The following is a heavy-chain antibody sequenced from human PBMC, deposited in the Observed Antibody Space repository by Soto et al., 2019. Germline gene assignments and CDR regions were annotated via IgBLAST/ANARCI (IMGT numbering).Heavy chain of an antibody. Sequence: GASVKVSCKASGYTLTGYYMHWVRQAPGQGLEWMGGIIPIFGTANYAQKFQGRVTITADESTSTAYMELSSLRSEDTAVYYCARGNTAMVNCWFDPWGQGTLVTVSS. CDR3: ARGNTAMVNCWFDP. V-gene: IGHV1-69*13. J-gene: IGHJ5*02. CDR2: IIPIFGTA. D-gene: IGHD5-18*01. CDR1: GYTLTGYY.